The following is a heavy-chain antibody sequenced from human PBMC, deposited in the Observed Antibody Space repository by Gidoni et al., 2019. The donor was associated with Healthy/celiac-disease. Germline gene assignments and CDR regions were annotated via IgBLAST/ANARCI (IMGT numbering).Heavy chain of an antibody. CDR2: ISSSGSTI. V-gene: IGHV3-11*01. D-gene: IGHD3-3*01. CDR1: GTTFSHYY. Sequence: QVQLVESGGGLVKPGASLRLSCAASGTTFSHYYMSLIRQAPGKGLEWVSYISSSGSTIYYADSVKGRFTISRDNAKNSLYLQMNSLRAEDTAVYYCARRFLEWLLFGYYMDVWGKGTTVTVSS. CDR3: ARRFLEWLLFGYYMDV. J-gene: IGHJ6*03.